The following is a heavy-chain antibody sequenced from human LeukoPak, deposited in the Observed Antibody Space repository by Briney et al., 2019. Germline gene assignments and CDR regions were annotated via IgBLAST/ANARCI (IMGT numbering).Heavy chain of an antibody. Sequence: GGSLRLSCAASGFTFSTYVMSWVRQAPGKGLEWVSAICGSGSSTYYADSVKGRFTISRDNSRNTLYLQMNSLRAEDTAVYHCAKPHYGSGYNSWGQGTLVTVSS. D-gene: IGHD3-3*02. CDR3: AKPHYGSGYNS. CDR1: GFTFSTYV. CDR2: ICGSGSST. J-gene: IGHJ4*02. V-gene: IGHV3-23*01.